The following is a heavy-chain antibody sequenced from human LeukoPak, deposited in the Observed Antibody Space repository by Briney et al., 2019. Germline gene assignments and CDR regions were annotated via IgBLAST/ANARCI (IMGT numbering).Heavy chain of an antibody. CDR2: IYSGGGT. J-gene: IGHJ4*02. Sequence: GGSLRLSCAASGFTVSSNYMSWVRQAPGKGLEWVSVIYSGGGTYYADSVKGRVTISRDNSKNTLYLQMNSLRADDTAVYYCARTQAPDYVWGSYASPPYYFDYCGQRTLVTVSS. CDR1: GFTVSSNY. CDR3: ARTQAPDYVWGSYASPPYYFDY. V-gene: IGHV3-66*01. D-gene: IGHD3-16*01.